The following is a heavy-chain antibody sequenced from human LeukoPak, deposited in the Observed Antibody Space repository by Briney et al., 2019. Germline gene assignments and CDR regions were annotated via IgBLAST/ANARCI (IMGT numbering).Heavy chain of an antibody. Sequence: GGSLRLSCAASGFTFSSYAMSWVRQAPGKGLEWVSAISGSGGSTYYADSVKGRSTISRDNSKNTLYLQMNSLRAEDTAVYYCARQIASAGTAGFDFWGQGALVTVSS. V-gene: IGHV3-23*01. CDR2: ISGSGGST. CDR1: GFTFSSYA. D-gene: IGHD6-13*01. CDR3: ARQIASAGTAGFDF. J-gene: IGHJ4*02.